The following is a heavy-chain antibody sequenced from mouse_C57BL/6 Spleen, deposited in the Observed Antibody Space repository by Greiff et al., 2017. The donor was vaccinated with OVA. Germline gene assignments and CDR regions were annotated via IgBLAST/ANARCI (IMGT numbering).Heavy chain of an antibody. Sequence: VQLQQSGPGLVQPSQSLSITCTVSGFSLTSYGVHWVRQSPGKGLEWLGVIWSGGSPDSNAAFISKLSISKDNSKSQVFFKMNSLQADDTAIYYCARGGQAMDYWGQGTSVTVSS. CDR3: ARGGQAMDY. CDR1: GFSLTSYG. J-gene: IGHJ4*01. V-gene: IGHV2-2*01. CDR2: IWSGGSP.